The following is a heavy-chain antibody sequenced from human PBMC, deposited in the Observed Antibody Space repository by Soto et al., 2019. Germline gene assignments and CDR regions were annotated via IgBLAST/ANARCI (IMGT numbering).Heavy chain of an antibody. V-gene: IGHV4-4*07. Sequence: SETLSLTCTVSCDSVSKYYWNWIRQPAGKGLEWIGRIHSTRSPNYNPSLKSRVTMSVDTSKNQFSLKLNLTSVTAADTAVYYCARSPAYGDYANLDTWGQGTLVTVSS. CDR2: IHSTRSP. J-gene: IGHJ5*02. CDR3: ARSPAYGDYANLDT. D-gene: IGHD4-17*01. CDR1: CDSVSKYY.